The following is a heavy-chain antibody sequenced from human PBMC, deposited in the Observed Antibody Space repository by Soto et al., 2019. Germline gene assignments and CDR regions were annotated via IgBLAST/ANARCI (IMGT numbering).Heavy chain of an antibody. CDR3: ASSGIVGREVNTWFDP. D-gene: IGHD3-22*01. J-gene: IGHJ5*02. Sequence: SETLSLTCTVSAGSITTSYWSWIRQPLGKALEWIGYISYRGSTNYNPSLKSRLTISIDTSKSQISLKLTSMTTADTAVYFCASSGIVGREVNTWFDPWGQGTLVTVSS. CDR2: ISYRGST. CDR1: AGSITTSY. V-gene: IGHV4-59*01.